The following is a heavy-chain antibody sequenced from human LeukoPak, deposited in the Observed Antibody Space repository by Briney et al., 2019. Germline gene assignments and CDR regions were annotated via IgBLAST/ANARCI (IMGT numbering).Heavy chain of an antibody. Sequence: ASVKVSCKASGYTFTNYGLSWARQAPGQGLGWMGWISTYNGNTNYAQKFQGRVTMTTDTSTSTGYMEMRSLRSDDTAVYYCARGGVSNSWYRTPDYWGQGTLVTVSS. D-gene: IGHD6-13*01. CDR3: ARGGVSNSWYRTPDY. CDR2: ISTYNGNT. J-gene: IGHJ4*02. CDR1: GYTFTNYG. V-gene: IGHV1-18*01.